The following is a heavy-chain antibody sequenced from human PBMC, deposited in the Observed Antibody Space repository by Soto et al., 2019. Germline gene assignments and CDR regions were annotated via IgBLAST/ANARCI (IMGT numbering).Heavy chain of an antibody. Sequence: QVQLVQSGAEVKKPGASVKVSCKASGYTFTSYYMHWVRQAPGQGLEWMGIINPSGGSTSYAQKLQGRVTMTRDTSTSTVYIELSSLRSEDTAVYYCERDRLRPERGYFDYWGQGTLVTVSS. D-gene: IGHD3-16*01. CDR3: ERDRLRPERGYFDY. CDR2: INPSGGST. V-gene: IGHV1-46*04. CDR1: GYTFTSYY. J-gene: IGHJ4*02.